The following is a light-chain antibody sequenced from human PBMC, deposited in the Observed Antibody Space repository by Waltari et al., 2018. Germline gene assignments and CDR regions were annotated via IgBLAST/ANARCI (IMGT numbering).Light chain of an antibody. Sequence: SYELTQPPSVSVSPGQTASITCSGDKLGDQYACWYQQRPGQSPVLVIYQDTKRPSGIPDRFSGSNSGNTATLTISGTQAMDEADYYCQAWDSSVVVGGGTKLTVL. CDR1: KLGDQY. CDR3: QAWDSSVV. V-gene: IGLV3-1*01. J-gene: IGLJ2*01. CDR2: QDT.